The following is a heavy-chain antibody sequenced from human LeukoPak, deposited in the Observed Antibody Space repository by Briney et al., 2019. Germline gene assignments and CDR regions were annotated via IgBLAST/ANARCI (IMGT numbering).Heavy chain of an antibody. CDR1: GYTFTSYG. V-gene: IGHV1-18*01. Sequence: ASVKVSCKASGYTFTSYGISWVRQAPGQGLEWMGWISAYNGNTNYAQKLQGRVTTTTDTSTSTAYMELRSLRSDDTAVYYCARDVGYSSGWYYFDYWGQGTLVTVSS. D-gene: IGHD6-19*01. CDR2: ISAYNGNT. J-gene: IGHJ4*02. CDR3: ARDVGYSSGWYYFDY.